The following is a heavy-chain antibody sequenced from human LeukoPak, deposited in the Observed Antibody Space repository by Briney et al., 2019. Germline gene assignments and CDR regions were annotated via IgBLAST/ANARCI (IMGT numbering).Heavy chain of an antibody. CDR2: TYYRSTWYN. J-gene: IGHJ5*02. D-gene: IGHD2-2*01. Sequence: SQTLSLTCAISGDSVSSNSVTWNWIRQSPSRGLEWLGRTYYRSTWYNDYAVYVRGRITVNPDTSKNQFSLHLNSVTPEDTAVYYCARRLTQYDCFDPWGQGILVTVSS. V-gene: IGHV6-1*01. CDR3: ARRLTQYDCFDP. CDR1: GDSVSSNSVT.